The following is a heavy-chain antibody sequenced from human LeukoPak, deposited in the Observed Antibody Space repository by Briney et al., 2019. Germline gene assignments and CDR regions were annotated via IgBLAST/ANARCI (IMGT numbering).Heavy chain of an antibody. J-gene: IGHJ4*02. CDR2: ISGSGGST. CDR1: GFTFSSYA. CDR3: ASIIVGATTTFDY. V-gene: IGHV3-23*01. Sequence: GGSLRLSCAASGFTFSSYAMSWVRQAPGKGLEWVSAISGSGGSTYYADSVKGRSTISRDNSKNTLYLQMNSLRAEDTAVYYCASIIVGATTTFDYWGQGTLVTVSS. D-gene: IGHD1-26*01.